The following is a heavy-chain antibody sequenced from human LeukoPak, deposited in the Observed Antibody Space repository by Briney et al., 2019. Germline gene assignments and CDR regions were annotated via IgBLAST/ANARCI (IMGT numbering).Heavy chain of an antibody. V-gene: IGHV1-8*03. CDR1: GYTFTSYD. CDR3: AREWSQTLGGVDDY. Sequence: ASVKVSCNASGYTFTSYDINWVRQATGQGLEWMGWMNPNSANTGYAQKFQGRVTITRNTSISTTYMELSSLRFEDTAVYYCAREWSQTLGGVDDYWGQGTLVTVSS. CDR2: MNPNSANT. D-gene: IGHD3-3*01. J-gene: IGHJ4*02.